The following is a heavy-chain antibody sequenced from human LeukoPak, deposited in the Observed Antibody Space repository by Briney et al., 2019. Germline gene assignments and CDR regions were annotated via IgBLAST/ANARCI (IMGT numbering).Heavy chain of an antibody. D-gene: IGHD5-18*01. CDR3: ARTVRIQLWLLLDY. CDR1: GYTFTRYG. V-gene: IGHV1-18*01. Sequence: ASVKVSCKASGYTFTRYGISWVRQAPGQGLQWLGWISASNGNTNYAQKFRDRVTMSTDTSTGTAYLDVRSLTSDDTAVYYCARTVRIQLWLLLDYWGQGTLVTVSS. J-gene: IGHJ4*02. CDR2: ISASNGNT.